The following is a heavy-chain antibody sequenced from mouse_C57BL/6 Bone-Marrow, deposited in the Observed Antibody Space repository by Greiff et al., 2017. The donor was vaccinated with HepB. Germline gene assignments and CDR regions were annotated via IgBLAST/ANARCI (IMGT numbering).Heavy chain of an antibody. CDR3: ERRTTVGYFDV. D-gene: IGHD1-1*01. Sequence: QVQLQQSDAELVKPGASVKISCKVSGYTFTTHIINWLKQRPEQGLDWIGYIYPGNGSNRDNEKFKGKATLTEDKSSSTAYMPRNSLTYEDSAVFFCERRTTVGYFDVWGTGTTVTVSS. J-gene: IGHJ1*03. V-gene: IGHV1-78*01. CDR1: GYTFTTHI. CDR2: IYPGNGSN.